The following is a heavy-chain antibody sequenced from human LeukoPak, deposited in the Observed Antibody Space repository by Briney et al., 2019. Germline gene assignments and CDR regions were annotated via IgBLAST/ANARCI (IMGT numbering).Heavy chain of an antibody. CDR2: IYHSGST. CDR3: ARDLLGYCSGGSCSD. J-gene: IGHJ4*02. CDR1: GGSISSSNW. Sequence: SGTLSLTCAVSGGSISSSNWWSWVRQPPGKGLEWIGEIYHSGSTNYNPSLKSRVTISVDKSKNQFSLKLSSLTAADTAVYYCARDLLGYCSGGSCSDWGQGTLVTVSS. D-gene: IGHD2-15*01. V-gene: IGHV4-4*02.